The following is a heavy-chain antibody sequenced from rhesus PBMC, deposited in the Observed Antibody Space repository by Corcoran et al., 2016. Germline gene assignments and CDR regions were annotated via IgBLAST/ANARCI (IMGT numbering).Heavy chain of an antibody. J-gene: IGHJ6*01. CDR3: AAGYSSGWYDYGLDS. Sequence: QVQLQESGPGVVKPSETLSLTCAVSGYSISSGYGWSWIRQPPGKGLEWIVYISYSWSTSYNPSPKSRVTSSRDTSKNQFSLKLSSVTAADTAVYYCAAGYSSGWYDYGLDSWGQGVVVTVSS. D-gene: IGHD6-31*01. V-gene: IGHV4-122*02. CDR2: ISYSWST. CDR1: GYSISSGYG.